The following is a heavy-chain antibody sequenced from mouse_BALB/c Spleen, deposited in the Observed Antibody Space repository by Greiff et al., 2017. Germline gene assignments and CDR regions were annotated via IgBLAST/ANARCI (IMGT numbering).Heavy chain of an antibody. V-gene: IGHV5-6-5*01. D-gene: IGHD1-2*01. CDR1: GFTFSSYA. Sequence: EVHLVESGGGLVKPGGSLKLSCAASGFTFSSYAMSWVGQTPEKRLEWVASISSGGSTYYPDSVKGRFTISRDNARNILYLQMSSLRSEDTAMYYCARDATTARSYFDYWGQGTTLTVSS. CDR2: ISSGGST. CDR3: ARDATTARSYFDY. J-gene: IGHJ2*01.